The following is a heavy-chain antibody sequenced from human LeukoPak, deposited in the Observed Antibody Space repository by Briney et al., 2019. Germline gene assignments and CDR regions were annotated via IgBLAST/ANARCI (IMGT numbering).Heavy chain of an antibody. V-gene: IGHV4-39*02. Sequence: SETLSLTCTVSGDSINNNNYYWGWIRQPPGKGLEWIGNIYYNGRTYYSPSLKSRGTISVDTSNNQFSLKLSSVTAADTAVYYCARGIAAAGTPIDYWGQGTLVTVSS. D-gene: IGHD6-13*01. CDR1: GDSINNNNYY. CDR3: ARGIAAAGTPIDY. CDR2: IYYNGRT. J-gene: IGHJ4*02.